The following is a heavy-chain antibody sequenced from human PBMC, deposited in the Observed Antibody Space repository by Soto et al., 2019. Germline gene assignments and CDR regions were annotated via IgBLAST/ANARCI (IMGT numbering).Heavy chain of an antibody. CDR3: ARDLVRGAPFDY. V-gene: IGHV3-21*01. Sequence: GGSLRLCCAASGFTFSSYSMNWVRQAPGKGLEWVSSISSTSSYIYYADSVKGRFTISRDNAKNSLYLQMNSLRAEDTAVYYCARDLVRGAPFDYWGQGTLVTVPQ. J-gene: IGHJ4*02. CDR1: GFTFSSYS. CDR2: ISSTSSYI. D-gene: IGHD3-10*01.